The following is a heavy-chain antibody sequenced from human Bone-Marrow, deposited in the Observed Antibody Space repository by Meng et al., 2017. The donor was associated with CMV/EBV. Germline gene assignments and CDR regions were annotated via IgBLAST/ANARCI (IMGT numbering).Heavy chain of an antibody. D-gene: IGHD2-15*01. CDR2: VYYTGSS. CDR3: ARDPVGAASGAFDI. V-gene: IGHV4-39*07. Sequence: GSLRLSCTISGVSMISSGHYWGWIRQPPGKGLEWIGSVYYTGSSHYNPSLKSRVTILVDTSKNQFSLKLSSLTAADTAMYYCARDPVGAASGAFDIRGQGTMVTVSS. CDR1: GVSMISSGHY. J-gene: IGHJ3*02.